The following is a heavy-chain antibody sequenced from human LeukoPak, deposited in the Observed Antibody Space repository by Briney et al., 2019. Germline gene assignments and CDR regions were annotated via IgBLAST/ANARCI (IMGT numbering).Heavy chain of an antibody. J-gene: IGHJ4*01. D-gene: IGHD3-10*01. CDR1: GGSISSYY. Sequence: SETLSLTCTVSGGSISSYYWSWIRQPPGKGLEWIGYIYTSGSTNYNPSLKSRVTISVDTSKNQFSLKLSSVTAADTAVYYCARRRRGFDYWGQGTLVTGSS. CDR3: ARRRRGFDY. CDR2: IYTSGST. V-gene: IGHV4-4*09.